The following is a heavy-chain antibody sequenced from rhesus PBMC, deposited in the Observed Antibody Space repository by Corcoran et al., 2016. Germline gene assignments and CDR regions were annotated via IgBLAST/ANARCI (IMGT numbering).Heavy chain of an antibody. D-gene: IGHD6-25*01. Sequence: QVQLQESGRGLVKPSETLSLTCAVSGYSLSSGYAWGWLRQPPGKGLEYIGYISGSSGFTYYNPSLKSRVTISKDTSKNQFSLKLTSVTAADTAVYYCGRGAAIDYWGQGVLVTVSS. J-gene: IGHJ4*01. CDR1: GYSLSSGYA. CDR3: GRGAAIDY. CDR2: ISGSSGFT. V-gene: IGHV4-99*02.